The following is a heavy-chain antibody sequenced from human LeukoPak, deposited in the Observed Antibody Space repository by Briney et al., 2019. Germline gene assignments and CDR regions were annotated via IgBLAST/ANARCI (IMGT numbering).Heavy chain of an antibody. CDR3: ARHSSSWYYFDC. D-gene: IGHD6-13*01. CDR2: ISYSGFT. CDR1: GDSITNSY. J-gene: IGHJ4*02. V-gene: IGHV4-59*08. Sequence: SETLSLTCTVSGDSITNSYWSWIRQPPGKGLEWIGFISYSGFTNYHPSLNSRVTISVDTSKNQFSLKLSSVTAADTTMYYCARHSSSWYYFDCWGQGTLVTVSS.